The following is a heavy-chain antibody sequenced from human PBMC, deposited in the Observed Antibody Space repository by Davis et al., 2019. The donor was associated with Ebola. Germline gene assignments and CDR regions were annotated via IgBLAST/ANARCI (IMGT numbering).Heavy chain of an antibody. J-gene: IGHJ4*02. CDR2: INPNSGGT. CDR1: GYTFTGYY. Sequence: ASVKVSCKASGYTFTGYYMHWVRQAPGQGLEWMGWINPNSGGTNYAQKFQGWVTMTRDTSISTAYMELSRLRSDDTAVYYCARATGYSSGWSGGYYFDYWGQGTLVTVSS. CDR3: ARATGYSSGWSGGYYFDY. V-gene: IGHV1-2*04. D-gene: IGHD6-19*01.